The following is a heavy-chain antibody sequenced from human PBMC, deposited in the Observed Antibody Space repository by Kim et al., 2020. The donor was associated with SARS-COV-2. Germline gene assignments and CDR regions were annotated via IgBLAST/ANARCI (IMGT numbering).Heavy chain of an antibody. CDR2: MKQDGSEK. CDR1: GFTFSDYW. CDR3: ARDRYDFWSGKYYYYGMDV. V-gene: IGHV3-7*03. J-gene: IGHJ6*02. Sequence: GGSLRLSCAASGFTFSDYWMNWVRQAPGKGLAWVANMKQDGSEKYYVDSVKGRFTISRDNAKNSLYLQMNSLRAEDTAVYYCARDRYDFWSGKYYYYGMDVWGQGTTVTVSS. D-gene: IGHD3-3*01.